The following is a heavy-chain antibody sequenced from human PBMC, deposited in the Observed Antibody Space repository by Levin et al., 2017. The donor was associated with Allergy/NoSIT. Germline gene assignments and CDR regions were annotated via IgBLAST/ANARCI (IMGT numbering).Heavy chain of an antibody. J-gene: IGHJ4*02. CDR2: ISYDGSNK. V-gene: IGHV3-30*18. CDR1: GFTFSSYG. Sequence: TGGSLRLSCAASGFTFSSYGMHWVRQAPGKGLEWVAVISYDGSNKYYADSVKGRFTISRDNSKNTLYLQMNSLRAEDTAVYYCAKDREEFGSWSPVDYWGQGTLVTVSS. CDR3: AKDREEFGSWSPVDY. D-gene: IGHD6-13*01.